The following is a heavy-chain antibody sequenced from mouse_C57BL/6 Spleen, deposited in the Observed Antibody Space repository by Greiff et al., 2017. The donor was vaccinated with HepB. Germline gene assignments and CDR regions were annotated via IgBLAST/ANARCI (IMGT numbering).Heavy chain of an antibody. V-gene: IGHV1-59*01. J-gene: IGHJ2*01. CDR1: GYTFTSYW. D-gene: IGHD6-1*01. CDR2: IDPSVSYT. Sequence: VQLQQSGAELVRPGTSVKLSCKASGYTFTSYWMHWVKQRPGQGLEWIGVIDPSVSYTNYNQKFKGKATLTVATSSSTAYMQLSSLTSEDSAVYYCARRDSADYWGQGTTLTVSS. CDR3: ARRDSADY.